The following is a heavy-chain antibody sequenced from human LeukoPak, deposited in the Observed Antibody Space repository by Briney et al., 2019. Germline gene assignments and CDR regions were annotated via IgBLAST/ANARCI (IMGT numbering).Heavy chain of an antibody. D-gene: IGHD1-7*01. V-gene: IGHV4-4*02. Sequence: SETLSLTCAVSGGSISSSSWWSWVRPPPGKGLEWIGEIYHSGSTNYNPSLKSRVTISVDKSKNQFSLKLSSVTAADTAVYYCARLRPITGTSLWFDPWGQGTLVTVSS. CDR3: ARLRPITGTSLWFDP. CDR1: GGSISSSSW. J-gene: IGHJ5*02. CDR2: IYHSGST.